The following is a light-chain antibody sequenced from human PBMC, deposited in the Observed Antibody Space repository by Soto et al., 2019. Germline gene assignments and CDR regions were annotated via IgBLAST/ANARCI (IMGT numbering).Light chain of an antibody. CDR2: AAS. V-gene: IGKV1-39*01. CDR1: QSISSY. J-gene: IGKJ1*01. Sequence: DIQVTQSPSSLSASVGDRVTITCRASQSISSYLNWYEQKPGRAPNLLIYAASKLQSVVPSRVSGSGSGTDFTLTISSLQPGDFAIYYCHQSYSAPWTFGQGTKVEIK. CDR3: HQSYSAPWT.